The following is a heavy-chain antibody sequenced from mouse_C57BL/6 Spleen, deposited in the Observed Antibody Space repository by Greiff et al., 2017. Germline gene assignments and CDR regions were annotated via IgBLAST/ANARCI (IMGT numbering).Heavy chain of an antibody. V-gene: IGHV1-55*01. J-gene: IGHJ3*01. CDR3: AREEMVRRGFAY. D-gene: IGHD2-14*01. Sequence: QVQLKESGAELVKPGASVKMSCKASGYTFTSYWITWVKQRPGQGLEWIGDIYPGSGSTNYNEKFKSKATLTVDTSSSTAYMQLSSLTSEDSAVYYCAREEMVRRGFAYWGQGTLVTVSA. CDR1: GYTFTSYW. CDR2: IYPGSGST.